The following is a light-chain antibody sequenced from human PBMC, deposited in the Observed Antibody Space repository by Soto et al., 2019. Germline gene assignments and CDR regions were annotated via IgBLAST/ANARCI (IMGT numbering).Light chain of an antibody. CDR1: QSVSGRY. CDR3: QQYGSSPQT. V-gene: IGKV3-20*01. CDR2: GAS. J-gene: IGKJ1*01. Sequence: EIVLTQSPGTLSLSPGERATLYCRASQSVSGRYLAWYQQKPGQAPRLLIYGASSRATGIPDRFSGSGSGTDFTLTISRLEPEDFAVYYCQQYGSSPQTFGQGTKVDIK.